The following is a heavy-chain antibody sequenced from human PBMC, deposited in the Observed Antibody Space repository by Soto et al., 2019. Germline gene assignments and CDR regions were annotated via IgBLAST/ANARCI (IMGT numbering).Heavy chain of an antibody. CDR2: ISAYNGNT. J-gene: IGHJ4*02. CDR1: GYTFTSYG. Sequence: QVQLVQSGAEVKKPGASVKVSCKASGYTFTSYGISWVRQAPGQGLEWMGWISAYNGNTNYAQKLQGRVTMTTDTSTSTAYMELRSLRSDDTAVYYCARDGPITMIVVVNSPLDYWGKGTLVTVSS. D-gene: IGHD3-22*01. CDR3: ARDGPITMIVVVNSPLDY. V-gene: IGHV1-18*04.